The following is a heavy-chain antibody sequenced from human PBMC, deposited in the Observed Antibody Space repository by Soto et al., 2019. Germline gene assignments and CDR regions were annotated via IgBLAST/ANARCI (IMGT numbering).Heavy chain of an antibody. CDR2: IFWDDDK. CDR1: GFSLSTRGVG. D-gene: IGHD5-12*01. J-gene: IGHJ4*02. CDR3: AHRSRGYAYYFDQ. Sequence: QLTLKESGPTLVKPTQTLTLTCSFSGFSLSTRGVGVGWIRQPPGTALEWLALIFWDDDKWYSPSLRSRLTITEDTSKNQVVLTMTSMDPVDTATYYCAHRSRGYAYYFDQWGQGTLVTVSS. V-gene: IGHV2-5*02.